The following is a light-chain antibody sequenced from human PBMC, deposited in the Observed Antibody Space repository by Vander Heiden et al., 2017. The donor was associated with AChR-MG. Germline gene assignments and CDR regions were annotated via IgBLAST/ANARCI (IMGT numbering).Light chain of an antibody. V-gene: IGLV1-51*02. CDR3: GTWETSLSAGV. J-gene: IGLJ3*02. CDR2: ENV. CDR1: SFNIGQNY. Sequence: QSVLTQPPSVSAAPGQKVSISCSGSSFNIGQNYVSWYQQLPGAAPKLLIFENVKRPSGMPDRFSGSKSGTSATLGITGLQTGDEADYYCGTWETSLSAGVFGGGTKLTVL.